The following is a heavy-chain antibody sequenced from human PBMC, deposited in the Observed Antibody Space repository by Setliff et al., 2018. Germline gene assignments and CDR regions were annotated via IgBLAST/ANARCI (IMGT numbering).Heavy chain of an antibody. CDR3: ARMSGFQYIDV. CDR2: IYTSWST. D-gene: IGHD3-3*01. V-gene: IGHV4-61*09. Sequence: SETLSLTCTVSGDSISSRRSYWGWFRQPAGKELEWIGQIYTSWSTNYNPSLKSRVTISLDTSKNQFSLSLTSVTAADTAVYYCARMSGFQYIDVWGKGTTVTVSS. J-gene: IGHJ6*03. CDR1: GDSISSRRSY.